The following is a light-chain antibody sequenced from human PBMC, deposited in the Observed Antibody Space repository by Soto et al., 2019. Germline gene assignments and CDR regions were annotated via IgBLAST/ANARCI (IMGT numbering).Light chain of an antibody. CDR1: QDISNY. J-gene: IGKJ1*01. Sequence: DIQMTQSPSAMSASVGDRVTITCRASQDISNYLAWFQQKPGKVPKRLIHAASSLQSGVPSRFGGSGSGTEFTLTISSLQPEDFATYYCPQHSSYPWTFGQGTKVDIK. CDR2: AAS. V-gene: IGKV1-17*03. CDR3: PQHSSYPWT.